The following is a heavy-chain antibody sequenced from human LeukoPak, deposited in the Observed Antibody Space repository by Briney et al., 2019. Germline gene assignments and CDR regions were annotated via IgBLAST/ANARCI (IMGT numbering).Heavy chain of an antibody. J-gene: IGHJ4*02. D-gene: IGHD1-26*01. CDR1: GGSISSYY. CDR2: IYYSGST. V-gene: IGHV4-59*01. Sequence: PSETLSLTCTVSGGSISSYYWSWIRQPPGKGLEWIGYIYYSGSTNYNPSLKSRVTISVDTSKNQFSLKLSSVTAADTAVYYCARGSGWGPFDYWGQGTLVTVSS. CDR3: ARGSGWGPFDY.